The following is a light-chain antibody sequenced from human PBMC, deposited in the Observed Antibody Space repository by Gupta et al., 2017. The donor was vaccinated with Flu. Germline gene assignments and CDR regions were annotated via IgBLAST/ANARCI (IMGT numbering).Light chain of an antibody. CDR1: SNNVGNQG. Sequence: QAGLTQQPSVSKGLRQTAIPTCTGNSNNVGNQGAAGLQPHQGHPPKGRSYSKNNRPSGISERFAASRSGNTAYLTITGLQPEDEADDDGSAWASGLKEAGVGGG. CDR3: SAWASGLKEAG. J-gene: IGLJ2*01. CDR2: SKN. V-gene: IGLV10-54*04.